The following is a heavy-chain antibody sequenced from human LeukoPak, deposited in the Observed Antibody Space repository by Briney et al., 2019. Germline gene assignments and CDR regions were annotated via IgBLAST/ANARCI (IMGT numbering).Heavy chain of an antibody. CDR1: GYSISSGYY. Sequence: SETLSLTCAVSGYSISSGYYWGWIRQPPGKGLEWIGSIYHSGSTYYNPSLKSRVTISVDTSKNQFFLKLISVTAADTAVYYCARGSYPDYFFDWWGQGTLVTVSS. CDR3: ARGSYPDYFFDW. CDR2: IYHSGST. J-gene: IGHJ4*02. V-gene: IGHV4-38-2*01.